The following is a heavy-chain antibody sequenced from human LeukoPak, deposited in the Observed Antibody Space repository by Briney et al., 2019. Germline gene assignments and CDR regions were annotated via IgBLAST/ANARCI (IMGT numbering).Heavy chain of an antibody. CDR3: ARHGYYYDSSGYYWPYYYYGMDV. D-gene: IGHD3-22*01. CDR2: MYYSGST. Sequence: PSETLSLTCTISGDSITSDYWSWIRQPPGKGLEWIGYMYYSGSTNYNPSLKSRVTISVDTSKTQFSLKLTSVTAADTAVYYCARHGYYYDSSGYYWPYYYYGMDVWGQGTTVTVSS. CDR1: GDSITSDY. V-gene: IGHV4-59*08. J-gene: IGHJ6*02.